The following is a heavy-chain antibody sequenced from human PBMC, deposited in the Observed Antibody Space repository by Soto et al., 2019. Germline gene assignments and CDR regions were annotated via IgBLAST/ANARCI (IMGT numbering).Heavy chain of an antibody. J-gene: IGHJ2*01. D-gene: IGHD2-21*02. V-gene: IGHV1-69*12. Sequence: QVQLVQSGAAVKKPGSSVKVSCKASGGTFSTYAISLVRQAPGQGLEWMGGIIPIFGTPNYAQKFQGRVTITADESTSTAYMELSILTSEDTAVYYCAQKLGLEVTGPGRFDLWGRGTLVTVSS. CDR2: IIPIFGTP. CDR1: GGTFSTYA. CDR3: AQKLGLEVTGPGRFDL.